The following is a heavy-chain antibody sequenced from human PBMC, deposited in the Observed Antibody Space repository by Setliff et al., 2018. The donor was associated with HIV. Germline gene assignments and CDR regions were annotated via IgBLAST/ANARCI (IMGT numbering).Heavy chain of an antibody. CDR2: INPAGITM. CDR3: ARVRNPTVHTMYFDS. D-gene: IGHD4-4*01. V-gene: IGHV3-48*01. J-gene: IGHJ4*02. Sequence: PGESLKISCAGSGFTFDSHGMIWVRRAPGRGLEWLSYINPAGITMYYADSVRGRFTISRDNAQSSLYLQINSLRAEDTAFYYCARVRNPTVHTMYFDSWGQGTLVTVSS. CDR1: GFTFDSHG.